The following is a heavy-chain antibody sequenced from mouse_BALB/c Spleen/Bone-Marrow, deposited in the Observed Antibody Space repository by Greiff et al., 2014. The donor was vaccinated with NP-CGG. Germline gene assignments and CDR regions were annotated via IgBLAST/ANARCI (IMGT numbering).Heavy chain of an antibody. CDR3: ARSLSRYAMDY. CDR1: GYTFTSYY. Sequence: QVQLKDSGPELVKPGASVRISCKASGYTFTSYYIHWGKQRPGQGLEWIGWIYPGNVNTKYNEKFKGKATLTADKSSSTAYMQLSSLTSEDSAVYFCARSLSRYAMDYWGQGTSVTVSS. J-gene: IGHJ4*01. V-gene: IGHV1S56*01. D-gene: IGHD6-2*01. CDR2: IYPGNVNT.